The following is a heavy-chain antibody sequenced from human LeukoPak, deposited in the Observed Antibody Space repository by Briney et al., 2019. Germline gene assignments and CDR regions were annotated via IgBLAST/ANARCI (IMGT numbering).Heavy chain of an antibody. J-gene: IGHJ4*02. V-gene: IGHV4-39*07. CDR3: ARGTEKIVVVAGR. D-gene: IGHD6-19*01. CDR2: IYYSGTT. Sequence: SETLSLTCTVSGGSISSSSYYWGWIRQPPGKGLEWIGSIYYSGTTYYNPSLKSRVTISVDTSKNQFSLRLRLVTAADTAVYYCARGTEKIVVVAGRWGQGTLVTVSS. CDR1: GGSISSSSYY.